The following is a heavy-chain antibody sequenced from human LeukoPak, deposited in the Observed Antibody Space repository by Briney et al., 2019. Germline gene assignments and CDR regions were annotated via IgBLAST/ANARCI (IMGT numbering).Heavy chain of an antibody. J-gene: IGHJ6*03. D-gene: IGHD2-2*01. Sequence: GASVKVSCKASGGTFSSYAISWVRQAPGQGLEWMGGIIPIFGTANYAQKFQGRVTITTDESTSTAYMELSSLRSEDTAVYYCASQLLSGSYYYYYMDVWGKGTTVTVS. CDR3: ASQLLSGSYYYYYMDV. CDR1: GGTFSSYA. V-gene: IGHV1-69*05. CDR2: IIPIFGTA.